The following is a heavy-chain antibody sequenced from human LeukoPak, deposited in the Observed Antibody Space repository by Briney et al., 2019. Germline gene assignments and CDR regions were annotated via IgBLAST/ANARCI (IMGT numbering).Heavy chain of an antibody. V-gene: IGHV3-7*01. CDR2: IKQDGSEK. CDR3: AREGSQSASGTYPGND. CDR1: GFMLSSYW. J-gene: IGHJ4*02. D-gene: IGHD1-26*01. Sequence: GGSLRLSCAASGFMLSSYWMSWVRQAPGKGLEWVANIKQDGSEKYYVDSVKGRFTISRDNAKNSLFLQMNRLRAEDTAVYYCAREGSQSASGTYPGNDWGQGTLVTVSS.